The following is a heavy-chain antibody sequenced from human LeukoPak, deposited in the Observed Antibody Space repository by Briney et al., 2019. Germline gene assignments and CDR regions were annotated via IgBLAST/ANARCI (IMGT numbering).Heavy chain of an antibody. Sequence: LTGGSLRLSCTASGFTFSDYWMTWVRQAPGKGLEWVANIDGVGTDEGYAGSVKGRSTISRDNAKNSLFLQMNSLRADDLAVYYCARNVGYYRLDYWGQGTLVTVPS. CDR1: GFTFSDYW. D-gene: IGHD1-26*01. CDR3: ARNVGYYRLDY. V-gene: IGHV3-7*01. CDR2: IDGVGTDE. J-gene: IGHJ4*02.